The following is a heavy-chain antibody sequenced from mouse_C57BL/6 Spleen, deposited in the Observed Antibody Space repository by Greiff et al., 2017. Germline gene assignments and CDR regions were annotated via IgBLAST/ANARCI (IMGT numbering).Heavy chain of an antibody. J-gene: IGHJ1*03. V-gene: IGHV1-53*01. CDR3: AGDYYGSRRWDFDV. D-gene: IGHD1-1*01. Sequence: QVQLQQPGTELVKPGASVKLSCKASGYTFSSYWMHWVKQRPGQGLEWIGKINPGDGGTNYNGKFKGKATLTVDKSSSTAYMQLSSLTSEDSAVYYCAGDYYGSRRWDFDVWGTGTTVTVA. CDR1: GYTFSSYW. CDR2: INPGDGGT.